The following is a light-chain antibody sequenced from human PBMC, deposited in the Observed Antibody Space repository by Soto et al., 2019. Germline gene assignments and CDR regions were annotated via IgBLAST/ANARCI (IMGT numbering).Light chain of an antibody. CDR1: SSDVGGYDY. CDR3: CSYAGTYTPVV. J-gene: IGLJ2*01. V-gene: IGLV2-11*01. Sequence: QSAPTQPRSVSGSPGQSVTISCTGTSSDVGGYDYVSWYQQSPGKAPKLIIYEVIERPSGVPDRFSGSKSGNTASLTISGLQGEDEADYYCCSYAGTYTPVVFGGGTKLT. CDR2: EVI.